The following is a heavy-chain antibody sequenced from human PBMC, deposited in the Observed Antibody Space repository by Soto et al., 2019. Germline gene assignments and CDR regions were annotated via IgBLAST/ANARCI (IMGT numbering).Heavy chain of an antibody. CDR3: ARAHAPTLPFDS. CDR1: GDSIRNVY. V-gene: IGHV4-59*13. CDR2: IDHSGNA. J-gene: IGHJ4*02. Sequence: QVQLQESGPGLVKPSETLSLTCTVSGDSIRNVYWSWIRQPPGKGLEWIGFIDHSGNAKYNPSLKSRVAMSVDSSKNQLSLSLNSVTAADSAVYFCARAHAPTLPFDSWGQGTLVTVSS. D-gene: IGHD2-2*01.